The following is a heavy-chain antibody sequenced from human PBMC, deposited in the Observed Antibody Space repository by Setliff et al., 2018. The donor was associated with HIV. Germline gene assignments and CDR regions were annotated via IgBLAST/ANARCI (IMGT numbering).Heavy chain of an antibody. V-gene: IGHV4-59*01. Sequence: PSETLSLTCTVSGGSISSYYWSWIRQPPGKGLEWIGYIYYSGSTNYNPSLKSRVTISVDTSKNQFSLKLSSVTAADTAVYYCARGVVVAVTRWFDPWGQGTLVTVSS. CDR3: ARGVVVAVTRWFDP. CDR2: IYYSGST. D-gene: IGHD2-15*01. CDR1: GGSISSYY. J-gene: IGHJ5*02.